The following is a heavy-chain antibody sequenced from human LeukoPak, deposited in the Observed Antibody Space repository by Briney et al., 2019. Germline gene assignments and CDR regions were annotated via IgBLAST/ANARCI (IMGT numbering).Heavy chain of an antibody. CDR2: ISAYNGNT. Sequence: ASVKVSCKASGYTFTSYGISWVRQAPGQGLEWMGWISAYNGNTNYAQKLQGRVTTTTDTSTSTAYMELRSLRSDDTAVYYCARDMVVVVPAAPNWFDPWGQGTPVTVSS. D-gene: IGHD2-2*01. CDR3: ARDMVVVVPAAPNWFDP. V-gene: IGHV1-18*01. CDR1: GYTFTSYG. J-gene: IGHJ5*02.